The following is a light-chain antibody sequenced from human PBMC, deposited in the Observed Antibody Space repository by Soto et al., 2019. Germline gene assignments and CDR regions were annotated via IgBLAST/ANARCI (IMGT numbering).Light chain of an antibody. Sequence: DIVMTQSPATLSVSPGERATLSCRASQSVSSSLAWYQQKPGQAPRLLIYGASNRATGIPDRFSGSGSGTDFTLTISRLEPEDFAVYYCQQYGSSGTFGQGTKVDI. V-gene: IGKV3-20*01. J-gene: IGKJ1*01. CDR2: GAS. CDR1: QSVSSS. CDR3: QQYGSSGT.